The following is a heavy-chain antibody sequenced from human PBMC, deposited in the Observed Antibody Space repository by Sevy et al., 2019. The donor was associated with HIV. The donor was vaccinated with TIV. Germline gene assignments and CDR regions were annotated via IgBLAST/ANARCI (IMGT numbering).Heavy chain of an antibody. Sequence: GGSLRLSCAASGFTFSSYGMHWVRQAPGKGLGWVAVISYDGSNKYYADSVKGRFTISRDNSKNTLYLQMNSLRTEDTAVYYCARDRGSGKNVFFDYWGQGTLVTVSS. CDR2: ISYDGSNK. V-gene: IGHV3-30*03. CDR1: GFTFSSYG. D-gene: IGHD3-10*01. J-gene: IGHJ4*02. CDR3: ARDRGSGKNVFFDY.